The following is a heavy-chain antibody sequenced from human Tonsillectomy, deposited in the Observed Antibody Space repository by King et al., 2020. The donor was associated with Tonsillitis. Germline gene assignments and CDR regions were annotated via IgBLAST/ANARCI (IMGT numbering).Heavy chain of an antibody. CDR2: ISAFNGNT. D-gene: IGHD3-3*01. CDR3: ARQSRITIFGVVISLAP. CDR1: GYTFTSYG. Sequence: QLVQSGAELKKPGASVKVSCKASGYTFTSYGISWVRQAPGQGLEWMGWISAFNGNTDYAQKFQGRVNMTTDTSTSTAYMELRTLTSDDTAIYYCARQSRITIFGVVISLAPWGQGTLVIVSS. V-gene: IGHV1-18*01. J-gene: IGHJ5*02.